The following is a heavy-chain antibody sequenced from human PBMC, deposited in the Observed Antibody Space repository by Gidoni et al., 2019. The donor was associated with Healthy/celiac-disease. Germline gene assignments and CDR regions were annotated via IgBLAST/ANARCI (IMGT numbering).Heavy chain of an antibody. D-gene: IGHD3-10*01. CDR3: ARDVEVTMVRGVMALS. Sequence: QVQLVQSGAEVKKPGASVKVSCKASGSNFTSYGISWVRQAPGQGLAWMGWLSAYNGNTNYAQKLQGRVTMTTDTSTSTAYMELRSLRSDDTAVYYCARDVEVTMVRGVMALSWGQGTLVTVSS. V-gene: IGHV1-18*01. CDR1: GSNFTSYG. J-gene: IGHJ4*02. CDR2: LSAYNGNT.